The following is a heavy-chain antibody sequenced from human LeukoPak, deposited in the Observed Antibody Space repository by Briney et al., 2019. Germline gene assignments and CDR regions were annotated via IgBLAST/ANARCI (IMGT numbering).Heavy chain of an antibody. D-gene: IGHD4-11*01. CDR3: ARDRGLYSNYPVMIDP. CDR2: IYHSGST. J-gene: IGHJ5*02. Sequence: SSETLSLTCAVSGYSISSGYYWGWIRQPPGKGLEWIGSIYHSGSTYYNPSLKSRVTISVDTSKNQFSLKLSSVTAADTAVYYCARDRGLYSNYPVMIDPWGQGTLVTVSS. V-gene: IGHV4-38-2*02. CDR1: GYSISSGYY.